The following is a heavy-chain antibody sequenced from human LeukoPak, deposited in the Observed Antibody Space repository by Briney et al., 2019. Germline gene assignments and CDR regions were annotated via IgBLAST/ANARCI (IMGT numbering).Heavy chain of an antibody. D-gene: IGHD5-24*01. CDR2: TYYRSKWYN. Sequence: SQTLSLTCAISGDSVSSISAAWNWIRQSPLRGLEWLGRTYYRSKWYNDYAVPVKSRITVTPDTSKNRFSLQLNSVTPEDTAIYYCARADTNGLSANFDSWGQGTLVTVSS. CDR1: GDSVSSISAA. CDR3: ARADTNGLSANFDS. V-gene: IGHV6-1*01. J-gene: IGHJ4*02.